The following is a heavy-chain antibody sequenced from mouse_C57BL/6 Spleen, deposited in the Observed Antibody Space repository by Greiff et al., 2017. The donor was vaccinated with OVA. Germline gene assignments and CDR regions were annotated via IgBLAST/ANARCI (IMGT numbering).Heavy chain of an antibody. D-gene: IGHD2-1*01. Sequence: WVKQRTEQGLEWIGRIDPEDGETKYAPKFQGKATITADTSSNTAYLQLSSLTSEDTAVYYCALIYYGNSHGGGPGTTLTVSS. CDR3: ALIYYGNSHG. V-gene: IGHV14-2*01. J-gene: IGHJ2*01. CDR2: IDPEDGET.